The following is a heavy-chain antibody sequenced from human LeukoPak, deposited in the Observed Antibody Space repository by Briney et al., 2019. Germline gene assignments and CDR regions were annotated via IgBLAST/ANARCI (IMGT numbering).Heavy chain of an antibody. CDR3: ARAVVPAAMMSFDY. Sequence: ASVKVSCKASGYTFTGYYMHWGRQAPGQGLEWMGGINPNSGGTNYAQKFQGRVTMTMDTSNVTDYMELNMMKSDDTDVSYCARAVVPAAMMSFDYWGQGTLVIVSS. CDR2: INPNSGGT. D-gene: IGHD2-2*01. J-gene: IGHJ4*02. CDR1: GYTFTGYY. V-gene: IGHV1-2*02.